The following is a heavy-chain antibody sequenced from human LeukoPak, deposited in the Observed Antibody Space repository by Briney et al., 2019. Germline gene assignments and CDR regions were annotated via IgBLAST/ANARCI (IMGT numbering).Heavy chain of an antibody. J-gene: IGHJ5*02. CDR1: GGSISSYY. Sequence: SETLSLTCTVSGGSISSYYWSWIRQPAGKGLEWIGRIYTSGSTNNYNPSLKSRVTMSVDTSKNQFSLMMSSVTAADTAVYYCARDKGDYGDYYWFDPWGQGTLVTVSS. CDR3: ARDKGDYGDYYWFDP. D-gene: IGHD4-17*01. V-gene: IGHV4-4*07. CDR2: IYTSGST.